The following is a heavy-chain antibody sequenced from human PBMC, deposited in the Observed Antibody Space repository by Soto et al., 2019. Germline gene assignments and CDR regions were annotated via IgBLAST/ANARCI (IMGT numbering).Heavy chain of an antibody. J-gene: IGHJ4*02. CDR1: GFTFRSYW. Sequence: EVQLVETGGDLVQPGGSLRLSCAASGFTFRSYWIHWVRQVPGKGLLWVSRINPDGTSTNYADSVKGRFTISRDSAKNTVYLQMDSLRVDDTSIYYCLRAPIDLWLRFDFWGQGTLVTVSS. D-gene: IGHD3-10*01. CDR2: INPDGTST. CDR3: LRAPIDLWLRFDF. V-gene: IGHV3-74*01.